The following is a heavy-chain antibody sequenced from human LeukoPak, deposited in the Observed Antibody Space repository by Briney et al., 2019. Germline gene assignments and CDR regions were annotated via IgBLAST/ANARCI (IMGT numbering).Heavy chain of an antibody. V-gene: IGHV1-46*01. Sequence: GASVKDSCKASGYTFSSYYMHWVRQATGQGLEWMGIINPSGGSTKYAQKLQGRVTMTRDTSTSTVYMELSSLRSEDTAVYYCARDDSSGPQVYWGQGTLVTVSS. J-gene: IGHJ4*02. CDR3: ARDDSSGPQVY. D-gene: IGHD3-22*01. CDR2: INPSGGST. CDR1: GYTFSSYY.